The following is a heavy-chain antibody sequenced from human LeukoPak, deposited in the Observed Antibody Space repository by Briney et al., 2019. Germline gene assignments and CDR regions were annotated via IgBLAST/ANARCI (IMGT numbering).Heavy chain of an antibody. Sequence: SETLSLTCAVSGGSISSYYWSWIRQPPGKGLEWIGYIYYSGNTKYNPSLKSRVTISVDTSKNQFSLKLNSVTATDTALYYCARHPSPYNTGWGIIDSWGQGTLVTVSS. J-gene: IGHJ4*02. D-gene: IGHD6-19*01. V-gene: IGHV4-59*08. CDR1: GGSISSYY. CDR3: ARHPSPYNTGWGIIDS. CDR2: IYYSGNT.